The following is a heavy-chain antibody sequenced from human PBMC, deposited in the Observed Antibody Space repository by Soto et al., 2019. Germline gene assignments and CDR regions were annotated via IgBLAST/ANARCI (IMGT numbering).Heavy chain of an antibody. V-gene: IGHV3-23*01. CDR3: AKDNTRVRYYYGMDV. CDR1: GFPFMSYA. J-gene: IGHJ6*02. D-gene: IGHD1-1*01. CDR2: ISGSGGST. Sequence: GGSLRLSCASSGFPFMSYAMSWVRQAPGKGLEWVSAISGSGGSTYYADSVKGRFTISRDNSKNTLYLQMNSLRAEDTAVYYCAKDNTRVRYYYGMDVWGQGTTVTVSS.